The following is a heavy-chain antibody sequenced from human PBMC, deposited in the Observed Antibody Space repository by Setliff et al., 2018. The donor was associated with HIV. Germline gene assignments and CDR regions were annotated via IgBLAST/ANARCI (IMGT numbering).Heavy chain of an antibody. Sequence: SETLSLTCAVYGESFNTYFWSWIRQPPGKGLEWIGQINHSGSTNYNPSLRSRVTISIDTSKNQFSLKLSSVTAADTAVYYCATGLIMAPDYWGQGSLVTAPQ. J-gene: IGHJ4*02. CDR3: ATGLIMAPDY. CDR1: GESFNTYF. CDR2: INHSGST. V-gene: IGHV4-34*01. D-gene: IGHD2-8*01.